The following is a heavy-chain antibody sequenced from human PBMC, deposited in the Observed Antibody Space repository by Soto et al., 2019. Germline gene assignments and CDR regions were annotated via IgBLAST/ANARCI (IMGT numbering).Heavy chain of an antibody. CDR1: GASLSSGGYY. CDR3: ARDPSP. V-gene: IGHV4-31*03. J-gene: IGHJ5*02. Sequence: QVQLQESGPGLVKPSQTLSLTCTVSGASLSSGGYYWGWIRQHPGKGLEWIGYIYYSGSTYYNPSLKSRVAISVDTSQNQFSRKLSSVTAADTAVYCCARDPSPWGQGTLVTVSS. CDR2: IYYSGST.